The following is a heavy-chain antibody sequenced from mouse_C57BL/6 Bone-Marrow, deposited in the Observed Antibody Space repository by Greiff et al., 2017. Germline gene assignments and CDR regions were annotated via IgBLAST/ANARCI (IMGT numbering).Heavy chain of an antibody. CDR2: INPSSGYT. Sequence: QVQLQQSGAELAKPGASVKLSCKASGYTFPSYWMHWVKQRPGRGREWIGYINPSSGYTKYNQKFKDKAPLTADKSSSTAYMQLSSLTYEDSAVYYCARSTRWAWFAYWGQGTLVTVSA. J-gene: IGHJ3*01. CDR1: GYTFPSYW. V-gene: IGHV1-7*01. D-gene: IGHD1-1*02. CDR3: ARSTRWAWFAY.